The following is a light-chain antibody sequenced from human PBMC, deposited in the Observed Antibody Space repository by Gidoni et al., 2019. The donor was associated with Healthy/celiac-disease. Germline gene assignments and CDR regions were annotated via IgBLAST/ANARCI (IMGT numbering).Light chain of an antibody. CDR3: QQRSNWPPYT. J-gene: IGKJ2*01. Sequence: EMVLTQSPATLSLSPGERATLSCRASQSVSSYFAWYQQKPGQAPRLLIYDASTSATGIPARFSGSGSGTDFTLTISSLEPEDFAVYYCQQRSNWPPYTFGQXTKLEIK. V-gene: IGKV3-11*01. CDR2: DAS. CDR1: QSVSSY.